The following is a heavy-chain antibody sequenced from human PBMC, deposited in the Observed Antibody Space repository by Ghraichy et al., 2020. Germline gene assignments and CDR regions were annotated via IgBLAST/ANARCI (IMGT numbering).Heavy chain of an antibody. V-gene: IGHV3-23*01. CDR2: VSGNGRTT. D-gene: IGHD3-10*01. Sequence: GGSLRLSCAASAFTFSNYAVTWVRQAPGKGLEWVSTVSGNGRTTFYADSVRGRFTISRDNSKNTLYLQMNSLRAEDAAVYYCAKHFGSNWFDAWGQGTLVTVSS. CDR1: AFTFSNYA. J-gene: IGHJ5*02. CDR3: AKHFGSNWFDA.